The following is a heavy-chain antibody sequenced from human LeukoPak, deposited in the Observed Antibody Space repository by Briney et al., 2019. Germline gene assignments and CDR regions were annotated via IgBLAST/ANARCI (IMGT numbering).Heavy chain of an antibody. CDR3: ARSWYYYDSSGYHDAFDI. J-gene: IGHJ3*02. CDR2: MNQDGSEK. D-gene: IGHD3-22*01. V-gene: IGHV3-7*01. CDR1: GFTFSSYW. Sequence: GGSLRLSCAASGFTFSSYWMSWVRQAPGKGLEWVANMNQDGSEKYYVDSVKGRFTISRDNAKNSLYLQMNSLRAEDRAVYYCARSWYYYDSSGYHDAFDIWGQGTMVTVSS.